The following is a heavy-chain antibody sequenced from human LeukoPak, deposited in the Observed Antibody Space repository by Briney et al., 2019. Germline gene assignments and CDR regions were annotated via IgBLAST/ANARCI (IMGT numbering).Heavy chain of an antibody. V-gene: IGHV3-33*08. D-gene: IGHD4-11*01. CDR2: IWFDGSKK. J-gene: IGHJ4*02. CDR1: GFTVTSNY. CDR3: ARVRDDYTYFDC. Sequence: PGGSLRLSCAVSGFTVTSNYMTWVRQAPGKGPEWVAVIWFDGSKKYYSDSVKGRFTISRDNSKNTLYLQMNSLRAEDTAVYYCARVRDDYTYFDCWGQGTLVTVSS.